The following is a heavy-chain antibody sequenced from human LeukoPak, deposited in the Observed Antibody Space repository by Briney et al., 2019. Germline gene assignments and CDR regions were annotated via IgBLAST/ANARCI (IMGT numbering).Heavy chain of an antibody. Sequence: PGRSLRLSCAASGFTFSSYAMHWVRQAPGKGLEWVSYISSGGSTIYYADTVKGRFTISRDNARNSLYLQMNGLTDEDTAVYYCAREPPGNYDDSGHYYAYFDCWGQGALVTVSS. CDR2: ISSGGSTI. CDR3: AREPPGNYDDSGHYYAYFDC. J-gene: IGHJ4*02. D-gene: IGHD3-22*01. CDR1: GFTFSSYA. V-gene: IGHV3-48*02.